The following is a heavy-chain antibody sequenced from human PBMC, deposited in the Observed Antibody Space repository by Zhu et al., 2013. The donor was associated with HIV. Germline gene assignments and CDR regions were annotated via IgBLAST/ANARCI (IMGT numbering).Heavy chain of an antibody. D-gene: IGHD5-12*01. CDR3: ARDGTHGGNAPYFDY. Sequence: QVQLVQSGAEVKKPGASVKVSCKAAGYTFIDYDIYWVRQTTGQGLESMGWMNPNSGNTGYEQNFQGRVTMTRDTSTSTVYMELSSLRSEDTAVYYCARDGTHGGNAPYFDYWGQGTLVTVSS. CDR1: GYTFIDYD. J-gene: IGHJ4*02. CDR2: MNPNSGNT. V-gene: IGHV1-8*01.